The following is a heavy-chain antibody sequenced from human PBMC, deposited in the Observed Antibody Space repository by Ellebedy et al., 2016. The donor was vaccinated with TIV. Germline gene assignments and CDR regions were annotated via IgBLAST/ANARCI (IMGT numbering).Heavy chain of an antibody. CDR3: ARHHRSGGYNGDYFFDY. CDR2: IGIGGSYT. Sequence: GESLKISXAASGFTFGSHKMNWVRRAPGRGLAWVAFIGIGGSYTSSADSVQGRFTISRDNAKNSLYLQMNSLRAEDTAVYYSARHHRSGGYNGDYFFDYWGQGTLVTVSS. J-gene: IGHJ4*02. CDR1: GFTFGSHK. D-gene: IGHD5-24*01. V-gene: IGHV3-21*01.